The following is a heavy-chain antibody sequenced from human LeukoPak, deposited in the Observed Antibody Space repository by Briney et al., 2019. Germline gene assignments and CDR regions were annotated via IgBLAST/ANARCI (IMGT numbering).Heavy chain of an antibody. D-gene: IGHD5-24*01. J-gene: IGHJ4*02. Sequence: GGSLRLSCAASGFTVSSNYMSWVRQAPGKGLEWVSVIYSGGSTYYADSLKGRFTISRDTSKNTLNLQMNRLRAEDTAVYYCAREGEKGDGYNHGFDYWGQGTLVTVSS. CDR3: AREGEKGDGYNHGFDY. CDR2: IYSGGST. V-gene: IGHV3-53*01. CDR1: GFTVSSNY.